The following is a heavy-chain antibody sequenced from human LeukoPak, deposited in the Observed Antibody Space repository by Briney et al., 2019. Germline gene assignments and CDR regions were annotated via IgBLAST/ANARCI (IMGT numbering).Heavy chain of an antibody. J-gene: IGHJ4*02. CDR2: INHSGST. CDR1: GGSFSGYY. V-gene: IGHV4-34*01. CDR3: AKDGDYVGSFDY. D-gene: IGHD4-17*01. Sequence: SETLSLTCAVYGGSFSGYYWSWIRQPPGKGLEWIGEINHSGSTNYNPSLKSRVTISVDTSKNQFSLKLSSVTAANTAVYYCAKDGDYVGSFDYWGQGTLVTVSS.